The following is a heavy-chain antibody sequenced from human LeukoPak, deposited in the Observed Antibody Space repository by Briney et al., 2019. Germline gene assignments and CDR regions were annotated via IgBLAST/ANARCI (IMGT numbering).Heavy chain of an antibody. CDR2: IYYYSGST. D-gene: IGHD6-19*01. V-gene: IGHV4-59*08. Sequence: SETLSLTCTVSGGSISSYYWSWIRQPPGKGLEWIGYIYYYSGSTNYNPSLKSRVTISVDTSKNQVSLKLSSVTAADTAVYYCARQYSSNYYYGMDVWGQGTTVTVSS. CDR1: GGSISSYY. J-gene: IGHJ6*02. CDR3: ARQYSSNYYYGMDV.